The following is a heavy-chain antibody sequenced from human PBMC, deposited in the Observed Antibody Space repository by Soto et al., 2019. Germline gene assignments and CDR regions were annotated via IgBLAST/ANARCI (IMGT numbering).Heavy chain of an antibody. V-gene: IGHV3-23*01. CDR3: AKESFFFGTTIHIDF. J-gene: IGHJ4*02. D-gene: IGHD4-4*01. Sequence: EVQLLESGGGLVQSGGSLRLSCVASGFMFRTSAMTWVRQAPGKGLEWVAGITTRGEAFYPNSVKGRFTCSRDNSENTLFLDMNDLRGDDTARYYCAKESFFFGTTIHIDFWGQGTLVTVSS. CDR1: GFMFRTSA. CDR2: ITTRGEA.